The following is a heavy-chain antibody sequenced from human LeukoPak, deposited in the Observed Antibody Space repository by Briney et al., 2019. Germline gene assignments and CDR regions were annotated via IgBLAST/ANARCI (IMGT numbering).Heavy chain of an antibody. CDR3: ARVRHIVVVTAREADGFDI. V-gene: IGHV4-61*01. J-gene: IGHJ3*02. CDR1: GGSVSSGSYY. CDR2: IYYSGST. D-gene: IGHD2-21*02. Sequence: SETLSLTCTVSGGSVSSGSYYWSWIRQPPGKGLEWIGYIYYSGSTNYNPSLKSRVTISVDTSKSQFSLKLSSVTAADTAVHYCARVRHIVVVTAREADGFDIWGQGTMVTVSS.